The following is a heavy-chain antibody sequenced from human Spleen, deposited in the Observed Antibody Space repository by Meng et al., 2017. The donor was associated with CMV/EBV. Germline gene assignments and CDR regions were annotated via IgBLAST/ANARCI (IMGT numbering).Heavy chain of an antibody. CDR3: ARLRSNGTYLYYYYGMDV. Sequence: ASVKVSCKASGYTFTSYYMHWVRQAPGQGLEWMGIINPSGGSTSYAQKFQGRVTMTRDTSTSTVYMELSSLRSEDTAVYYCARLRSNGTYLYYYYGMDVWGQGTAVTVSS. V-gene: IGHV1-46*01. D-gene: IGHD2/OR15-2a*01. CDR1: GYTFTSYY. J-gene: IGHJ6*02. CDR2: INPSGGST.